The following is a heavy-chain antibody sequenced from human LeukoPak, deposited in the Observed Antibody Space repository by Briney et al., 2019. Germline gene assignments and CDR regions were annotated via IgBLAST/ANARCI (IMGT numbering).Heavy chain of an antibody. CDR2: MNPNSGKT. CDR1: GYTFTDYD. Sequence: ASVKVSCKTSGYTFTDYDIHWVRQAPGHGREWMGWMNPNSGKTNYAQKLQGRVTFSRNTSLSVAYMGLSGLRSEDAAVYFCARGDFGETNTAFDIWGQGTMVAVSS. CDR3: ARGDFGETNTAFDI. D-gene: IGHD4-17*01. J-gene: IGHJ3*02. V-gene: IGHV1-8*03.